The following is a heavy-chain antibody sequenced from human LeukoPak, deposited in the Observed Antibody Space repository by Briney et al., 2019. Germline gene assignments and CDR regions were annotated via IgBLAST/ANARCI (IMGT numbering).Heavy chain of an antibody. CDR2: ISGSGGST. V-gene: IGHV3-23*01. CDR1: GFTFSSYA. J-gene: IGHJ5*02. CDR3: VTSKAAGPLDP. Sequence: GGSLRLSCAASGFTFSSYAMSWVRQAPGKGLEWVSAISGSGGSTYYADSVKGRFTISRDNSKNTLYLQTNSLRAEDTTVYYCVTSKAAGPLDPWGQGTLVTVSS. D-gene: IGHD2-15*01.